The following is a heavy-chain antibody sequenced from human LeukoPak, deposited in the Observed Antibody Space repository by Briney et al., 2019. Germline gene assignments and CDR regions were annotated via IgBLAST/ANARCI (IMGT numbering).Heavy chain of an antibody. CDR2: ISSSSSYI. D-gene: IGHD5-18*01. Sequence: PGGSLRLSCAASGFTFSSYSMNWVRQAPGKGLEWVSSISSSSSYIYYADSVKGRFTISRDNAKNSLYLQMNSLRAEDTAVYYCARDRHSYGYGYYYGTDVWGQGTTVTVSS. J-gene: IGHJ6*02. CDR3: ARDRHSYGYGYYYGTDV. CDR1: GFTFSSYS. V-gene: IGHV3-21*01.